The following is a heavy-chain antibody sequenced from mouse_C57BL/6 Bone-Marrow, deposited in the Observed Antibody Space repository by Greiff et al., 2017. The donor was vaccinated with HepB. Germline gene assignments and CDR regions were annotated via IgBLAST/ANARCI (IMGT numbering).Heavy chain of an antibody. Sequence: VHLVESGPGLVAPSQSLSITCTVSGFSLTSYAISWVRQPPGKGLEWLGVRWTGGGTNYNSALKSRLSISKDNSKSQVFLKMTSLQTDDPARYYCARNRDYGSSPYYYAMDYWGQGTSVTVSS. J-gene: IGHJ4*01. CDR3: ARNRDYGSSPYYYAMDY. V-gene: IGHV2-9-1*01. CDR1: GFSLTSYA. CDR2: RWTGGGT. D-gene: IGHD1-1*01.